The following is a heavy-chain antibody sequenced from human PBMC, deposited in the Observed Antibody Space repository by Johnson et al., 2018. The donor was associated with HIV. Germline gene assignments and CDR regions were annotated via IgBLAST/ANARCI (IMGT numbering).Heavy chain of an antibody. Sequence: EVQLVESGGGVVQPGRSLRLSCAASGFTFSSYAMHWVRQAPGKGLEWVGRIRGRANTYATAYAASLKGSFTTSRDDSTNTAYLPMHSLRAEDTAVYYCAREDGDSSSWAGAFDIWGQGTMVTVSS. CDR2: IRGRANTYAT. D-gene: IGHD6-13*01. CDR3: AREDGDSSSWAGAFDI. V-gene: IGHV3-73*01. CDR1: GFTFSSYA. J-gene: IGHJ3*02.